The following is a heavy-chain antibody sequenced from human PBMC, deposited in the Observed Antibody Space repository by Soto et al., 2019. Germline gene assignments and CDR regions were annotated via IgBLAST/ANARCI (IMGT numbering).Heavy chain of an antibody. CDR2: INGRGGT. J-gene: IGHJ4*02. V-gene: IGHV3-23*01. CDR3: AKENWVGGTSFDY. Sequence: EVQLLETGGGLVQPGGSLRLSCAASGFTFSTYGMTWVRQAPGKGLEWVSAINGRGGTYYADSVKGRFGISRDNSKNTVYMQMNSLRAEDTAVYYCAKENWVGGTSFDYWGQGILVTGSA. CDR1: GFTFSTYG. D-gene: IGHD1-26*01.